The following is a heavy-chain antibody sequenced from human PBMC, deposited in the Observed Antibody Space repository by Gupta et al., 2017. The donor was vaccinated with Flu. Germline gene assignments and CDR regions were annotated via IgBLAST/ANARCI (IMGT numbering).Heavy chain of an antibody. CDR2: ISISSYI. J-gene: IGHJ4*02. V-gene: IGHV3-21*01. D-gene: IGHD6-13*01. CDR3: ARSVASSNLDY. Sequence: MNWVRQAPGKGLEWVSSISISSYIYYADSVKGRFTISRDNAKNSLYLQMNTLRAEDTAVYYCARSVASSNLDYWGQGTLVTVSS.